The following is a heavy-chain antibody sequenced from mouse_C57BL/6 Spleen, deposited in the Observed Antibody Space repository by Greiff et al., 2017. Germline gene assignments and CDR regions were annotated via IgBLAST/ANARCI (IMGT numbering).Heavy chain of an antibody. Sequence: EVQLVESGGDLVKPGGSLKLSCAASGFTFSSYGMSWVRQTPDQRLEWVATISSGGSYTYDPDSVKGRFTISRDNAKNTLYLQMSRLKSEDTAMYYCARQTYYDYAWFAYWGQGTLVTVSA. J-gene: IGHJ3*01. CDR2: ISSGGSYT. CDR3: ARQTYYDYAWFAY. CDR1: GFTFSSYG. V-gene: IGHV5-6*01. D-gene: IGHD2-4*01.